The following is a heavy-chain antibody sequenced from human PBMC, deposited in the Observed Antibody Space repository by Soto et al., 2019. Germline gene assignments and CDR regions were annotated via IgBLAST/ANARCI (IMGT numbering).Heavy chain of an antibody. Sequence: SQTLSLTCAISGDSVSGNSVAWNWIRQSPSRGLEWLGRTYYRSKWCNDYAVSVRSRITINPDTSKNQFSLLLSSVTPEDTAAYYCARDTGLGYFGYWGQGTLVTSPQ. CDR3: ARDTGLGYFGY. D-gene: IGHD4-17*01. CDR1: GDSVSGNSVA. V-gene: IGHV6-1*01. CDR2: TYYRSKWCN. J-gene: IGHJ4*02.